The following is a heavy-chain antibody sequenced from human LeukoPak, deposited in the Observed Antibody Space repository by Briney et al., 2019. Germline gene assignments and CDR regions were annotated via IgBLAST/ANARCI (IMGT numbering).Heavy chain of an antibody. CDR2: MTNSRSY. CDR1: GFTLSTYS. J-gene: IGHJ4*02. CDR3: TGDPTYYLRYGYFAF. V-gene: IGHV3-21*01. D-gene: IGHD1-26*01. Sequence: AGGSLRLSCTVSGFTLSTYSLNWVRRAPGKGLEWVSLMTNSRSYYADSVKGRFTISRDNAKNSLDLVMSSLRVDDTAVYYCTGDPTYYLRYGYFAFWGQGILVTVSP.